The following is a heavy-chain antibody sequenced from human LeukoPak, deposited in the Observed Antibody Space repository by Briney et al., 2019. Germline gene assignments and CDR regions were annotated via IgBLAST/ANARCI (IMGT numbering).Heavy chain of an antibody. V-gene: IGHV3-48*01. CDR3: ARVSLGYCSGGSCYSYYYYMDV. D-gene: IGHD2-15*01. J-gene: IGHJ6*03. CDR1: GFTFSYYG. CDR2: ISSGDNTM. Sequence: GGSLRLSCAASGFTFSYYGMNWVRQAPGRGLEWISYISSGDNTMYYADSVKGRFTISRDNAKNSLYLQMNSLRAEDTAVYYCARVSLGYCSGGSCYSYYYYMDVWGKGTTVTVSS.